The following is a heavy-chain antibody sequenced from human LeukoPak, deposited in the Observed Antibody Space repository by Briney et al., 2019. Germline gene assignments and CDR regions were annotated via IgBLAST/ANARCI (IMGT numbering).Heavy chain of an antibody. CDR3: ARGDSRRHYFDY. J-gene: IGHJ4*02. Sequence: PSETLSLTCTVSGGSISSDYWSWIRQPPGKGLEWIGYIYYSGSTNYNPSLKSRVTISVDTSKNQFSLKLSSVTAADTAVYYCARGDSRRHYFDYWGQGTLVTVSS. CDR2: IYYSGST. CDR1: GGSISSDY. V-gene: IGHV4-59*01. D-gene: IGHD3-22*01.